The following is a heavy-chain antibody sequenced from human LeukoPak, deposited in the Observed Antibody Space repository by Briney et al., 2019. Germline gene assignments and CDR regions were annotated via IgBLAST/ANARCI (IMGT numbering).Heavy chain of an antibody. CDR1: GFTFSNYA. CDR3: ARDRALNYYDSNGFLDF. J-gene: IGHJ4*02. V-gene: IGHV3-23*01. CDR2: ISGSGDTT. D-gene: IGHD3-22*01. Sequence: GGSLRLSCAASGFTFSNYAMSWVRQAPGEGLEWVSAISGSGDTTSYADSVKGRFTISRDNSKNMVYLQMNSLRAEDTAVYYCARDRALNYYDSNGFLDFWGQGTLVTVSS.